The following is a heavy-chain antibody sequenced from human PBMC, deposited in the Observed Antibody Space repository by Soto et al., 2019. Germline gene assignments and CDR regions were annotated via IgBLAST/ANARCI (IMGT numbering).Heavy chain of an antibody. Sequence: QITLKESGPTLVKPTQTLTLTCTFSVFSLSTRGVGVGWIRQPPGKALEWLALIYWDDDKRYSPSLKSRLNSTKDTSTKQVVLTMTNMDPVDTATYYCAHITAPIVVVTAPYFDYWGKGTLVTVSS. J-gene: IGHJ4*02. CDR2: IYWDDDK. D-gene: IGHD2-21*02. V-gene: IGHV2-5*02. CDR3: AHITAPIVVVTAPYFDY. CDR1: VFSLSTRGVG.